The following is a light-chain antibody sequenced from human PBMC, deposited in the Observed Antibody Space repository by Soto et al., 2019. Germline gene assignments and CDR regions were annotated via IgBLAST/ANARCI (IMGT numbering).Light chain of an antibody. Sequence: DIQMTQSASTLSASVGDRVTITCRASQSISTWLAWYQQKQGKAPKLLIYKASSLESGVPSRFSGSGAGTEFTLTISSLQRDDFATYYCQQYSTYWTFGQGTKVEIE. J-gene: IGKJ1*01. CDR1: QSISTW. V-gene: IGKV1-5*03. CDR2: KAS. CDR3: QQYSTYWT.